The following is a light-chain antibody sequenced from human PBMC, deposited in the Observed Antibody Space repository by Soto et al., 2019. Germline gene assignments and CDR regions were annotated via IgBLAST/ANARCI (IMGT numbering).Light chain of an antibody. CDR2: GAS. CDR3: QQYDSSLT. CDR1: QSVSSSF. Sequence: DIVLTQSPASLSLPPGERATLSCRASQSVSSSFLAWYQQKPGQAPRHLIYGASRRATGIADRFTGSGSGTDFTLTISILEPEDFAVYYCQQYDSSLTFGLGTKVEIK. V-gene: IGKV3-20*01. J-gene: IGKJ1*01.